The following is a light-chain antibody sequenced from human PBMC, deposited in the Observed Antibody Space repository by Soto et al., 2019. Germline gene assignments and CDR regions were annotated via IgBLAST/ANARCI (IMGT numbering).Light chain of an antibody. CDR2: KAS. Sequence: DIQMTQSPSTLSASVGDRVTITCRASHSISSWLAWYQQKPGKAPKLLIYKASSLESGVPSRFSGSGSGTEFTLTISSLQPDDFATYYCQQYNGYPWTFGQGTKVEIK. CDR3: QQYNGYPWT. V-gene: IGKV1-5*03. CDR1: HSISSW. J-gene: IGKJ1*01.